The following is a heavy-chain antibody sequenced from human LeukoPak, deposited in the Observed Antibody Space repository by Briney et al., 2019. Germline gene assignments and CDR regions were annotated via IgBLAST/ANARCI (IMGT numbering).Heavy chain of an antibody. CDR2: IIASGGST. J-gene: IGHJ4*02. CDR1: GFAFSSYA. V-gene: IGHV3-23*01. Sequence: GESLRLSCAASGFAFSSYAMSWVRQAPGKGLEWVSAIIASGGSTYYADSVKGRFTISRDNSKNTLFLQMTSLRAEDTAVYYCAKSNSFDYWGQGTLVTVSS. CDR3: AKSNSFDY.